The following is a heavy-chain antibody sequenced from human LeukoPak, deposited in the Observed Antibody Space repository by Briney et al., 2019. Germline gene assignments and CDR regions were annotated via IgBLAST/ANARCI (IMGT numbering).Heavy chain of an antibody. Sequence: PSETLSLTCTVSGDSISSGDYYWSWIRQPAGKGLEWIGRISSSGSTNYNPSLKSRVTISVDTSKNQFSLKLSSVTAADTAVYYCARDLVEDTVMVDSLYSIWGQGTMVTVSS. CDR2: ISSSGST. V-gene: IGHV4-61*02. CDR3: ARDLVEDTVMVDSLYSI. D-gene: IGHD5-18*01. J-gene: IGHJ3*02. CDR1: GDSISSGDYY.